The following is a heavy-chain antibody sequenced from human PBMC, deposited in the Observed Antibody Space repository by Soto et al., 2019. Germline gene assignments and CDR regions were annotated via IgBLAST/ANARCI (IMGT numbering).Heavy chain of an antibody. CDR3: AREGVRGMDV. Sequence: PGGSLRLSCAASGFTFSSYGMHWVRQAPGKGLEWVAVISYHGSNKYYADSVKGRFTISRDNSKNTLYLQMSSLRSEDTAVYYCAREGVRGMDVWGQGTTVTVSS. CDR1: GFTFSSYG. CDR2: ISYHGSNK. V-gene: IGHV3-30*03. J-gene: IGHJ6*02. D-gene: IGHD3-16*01.